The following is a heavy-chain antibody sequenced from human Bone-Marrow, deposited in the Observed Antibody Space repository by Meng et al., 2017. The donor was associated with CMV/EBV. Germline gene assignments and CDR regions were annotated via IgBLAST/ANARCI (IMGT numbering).Heavy chain of an antibody. Sequence: GGSLRLPCKGSGYSFTSYWIGWVRQMPGKGLEWMGIIYPGDSDTRYSTSFQGQVTISADKSISTAYLQWNSLKASDTALYYCARRTGGGYYPGAFDIWGQGTMVTVSS. J-gene: IGHJ3*02. CDR2: IYPGDSDT. D-gene: IGHD1-26*01. CDR1: GYSFTSYW. CDR3: ARRTGGGYYPGAFDI. V-gene: IGHV5-51*01.